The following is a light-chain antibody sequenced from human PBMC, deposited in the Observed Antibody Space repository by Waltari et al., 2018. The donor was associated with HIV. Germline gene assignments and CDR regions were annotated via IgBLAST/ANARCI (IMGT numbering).Light chain of an antibody. CDR3: EQYYRTPLT. Sequence: DIVLTQSPDSLTVSLGDRATISCKSSQNLLERSNNKNYVAWYQQKAGQPPKLRIYGASSRESGVPARFSGGGSGTDFTLTISSLQAEDVATYYCEQYYRTPLTFGGGTKVEIK. J-gene: IGKJ4*01. CDR1: QNLLERSNNKNY. CDR2: GAS. V-gene: IGKV4-1*01.